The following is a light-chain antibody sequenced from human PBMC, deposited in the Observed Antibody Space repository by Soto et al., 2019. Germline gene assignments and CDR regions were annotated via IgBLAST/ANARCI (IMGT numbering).Light chain of an antibody. J-gene: IGKJ1*01. CDR1: QCVSCD. Sequence: EIVVTQSPATLSVAPGEGATLSCRASQCVSCDCAWYQQKPGQAPRLLIYGASTRATGIPARFSSSVSVTEFTLTINSLQAEDFAGYYCQQYNNFPRTFGQGTKVEIK. V-gene: IGKV3-15*01. CDR2: GAS. CDR3: QQYNNFPRT.